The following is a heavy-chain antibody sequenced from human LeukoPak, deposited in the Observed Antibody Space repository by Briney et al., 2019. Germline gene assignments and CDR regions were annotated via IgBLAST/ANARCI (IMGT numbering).Heavy chain of an antibody. CDR1: GDSISSYY. Sequence: PSETLSLTCTVSGDSISSYYWSWIRQPPGKGLEWIANIHYSGTTNYNPSLKSRVTISIDTSKNQFSLRLSSVTATDTAVYYCVKAAPGPHDAFDIWGQRTMVTVSS. V-gene: IGHV4-59*08. J-gene: IGHJ3*02. D-gene: IGHD6-13*01. CDR2: IHYSGTT. CDR3: VKAAPGPHDAFDI.